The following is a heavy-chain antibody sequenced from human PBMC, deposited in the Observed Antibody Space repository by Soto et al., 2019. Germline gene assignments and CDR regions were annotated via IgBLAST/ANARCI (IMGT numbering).Heavy chain of an antibody. CDR2: TFNSGTI. CDR3: GRDLLATASARWYFYYGLDV. J-gene: IGHJ6*02. V-gene: IGHV4-59*02. Sequence: SETLSLTCSVFGASVNSYYWSWIRQSPGRGLEWIGHTFNSGTIHYNPSLKSRVTMSVDSSKNQVSLKMNSVTAADTAIYYCGRDLLATASARWYFYYGLDVWGQGTAVTVSS. CDR1: GASVNSYY. D-gene: IGHD3-3*02.